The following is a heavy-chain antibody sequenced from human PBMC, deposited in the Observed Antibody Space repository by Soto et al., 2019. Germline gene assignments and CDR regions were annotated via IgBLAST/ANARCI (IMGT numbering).Heavy chain of an antibody. D-gene: IGHD4-4*01. Sequence: SETLSLTCTVSGGSVSSGSYYWSWIRQPPGKGLEWIGYIYYSGSTNYNPSLKSRVTISVDTSKNQFSLKLSSVTAADTAVYYCARDSGGNSGIDYWGQGPLVTVSS. CDR3: ARDSGGNSGIDY. J-gene: IGHJ4*02. CDR1: GGSVSSGSYY. V-gene: IGHV4-61*01. CDR2: IYYSGST.